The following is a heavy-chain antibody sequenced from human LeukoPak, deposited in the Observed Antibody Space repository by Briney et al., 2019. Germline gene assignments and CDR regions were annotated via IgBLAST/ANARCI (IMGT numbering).Heavy chain of an antibody. CDR2: IRYDETNE. D-gene: IGHD3-10*01. J-gene: IGHJ4*02. CDR1: GFTFSSYG. V-gene: IGHV3-30*02. CDR3: ARGYGSGSPIGGS. Sequence: PGGSLRLSCTASGFTFSSYGMHWVRQAPGKGLEWVAFIRYDETNEYYTDSIKGRFTISRDNSKNTLYLQMNSLRAEDTAVYYCARGYGSGSPIGGSWGQGTLVTVSS.